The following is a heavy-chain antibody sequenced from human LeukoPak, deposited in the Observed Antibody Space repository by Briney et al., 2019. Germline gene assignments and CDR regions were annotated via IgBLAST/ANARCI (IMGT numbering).Heavy chain of an antibody. CDR3: AKDARNYDSSGYYDDPGYFDY. D-gene: IGHD3-22*01. J-gene: IGHJ4*02. CDR1: GFIFSSNG. Sequence: GGSLRLSCAASGFIFSSNGLHWVRQAPGKGLEWVAVISYDGSNKYYADSVKGRFTISRDNSKNTLYLQMNSLRAEDTAVYYCAKDARNYDSSGYYDDPGYFDYWGQGSLVTVSS. CDR2: ISYDGSNK. V-gene: IGHV3-30*18.